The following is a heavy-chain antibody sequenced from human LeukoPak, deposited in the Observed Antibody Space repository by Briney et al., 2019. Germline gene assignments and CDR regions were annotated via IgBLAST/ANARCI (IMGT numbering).Heavy chain of an antibody. D-gene: IGHD5-24*01. V-gene: IGHV3-53*01. CDR3: ARVGDGYNHGGDY. CDR1: GFTVSSNY. J-gene: IGHJ4*02. CDR2: IYSGGST. Sequence: GGSPRLSCAASGFTVSSNYKNWVRQAPGKGLEWVSIIYSGGSTYYADSVKGRFTISRDNSKNTLYLQMNSLRAEDTAVYYCARVGDGYNHGGDYWGQGTLVTVSS.